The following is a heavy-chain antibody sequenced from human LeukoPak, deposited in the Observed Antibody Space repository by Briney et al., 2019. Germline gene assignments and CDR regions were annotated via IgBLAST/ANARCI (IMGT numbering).Heavy chain of an antibody. CDR3: AREEALIAVAGTGDY. J-gene: IGHJ4*02. D-gene: IGHD6-19*01. CDR2: IYYSGST. Sequence: SETLSLTCTVSGGSISSYYWSWIRQPPGKGLEWIGYIYYSGSTNYNPSLKSRVTISVDTSKNQFSLKLSSVTAADTAVYYCAREEALIAVAGTGDYWGQGTLVTVSS. V-gene: IGHV4-59*01. CDR1: GGSISSYY.